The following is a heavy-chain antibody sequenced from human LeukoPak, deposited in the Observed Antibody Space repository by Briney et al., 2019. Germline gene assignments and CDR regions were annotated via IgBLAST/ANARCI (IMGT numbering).Heavy chain of an antibody. D-gene: IGHD4-11*01. V-gene: IGHV4-31*03. J-gene: IGHJ6*03. CDR3: ARDRRAVTAVYYYYYMDV. CDR2: IYYSGST. Sequence: SETLSLTCTVSGGSISSGGYYRSWIRQHPGKGLEWIGYIYYSGSTYYNPSLKSRVTISVDTSKDQFSLKLSSVTAADTAVYYCARDRRAVTAVYYYYYMDVWGKGTTVTVSS. CDR1: GGSISSGGYY.